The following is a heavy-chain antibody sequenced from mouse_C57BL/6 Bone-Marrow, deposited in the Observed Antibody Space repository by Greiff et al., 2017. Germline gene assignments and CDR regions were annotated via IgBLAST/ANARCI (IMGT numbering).Heavy chain of an antibody. CDR2: IDPSDCYT. J-gene: IGHJ2*01. V-gene: IGHV1-50*01. D-gene: IGHD4-1*01. CDR3: ARGDERTGNFDY. CDR1: GYTFTSYW. Sequence: QVQLQQPGAELVKPGASVKLSCKASGYTFTSYWMQWVNQRPGQGLEWIGEIDPSDCYTNYNQKFKGKATWTVDTSSSTSYMQLSSQTSEDTAVYYCARGDERTGNFDYWCQGTTLTVSS.